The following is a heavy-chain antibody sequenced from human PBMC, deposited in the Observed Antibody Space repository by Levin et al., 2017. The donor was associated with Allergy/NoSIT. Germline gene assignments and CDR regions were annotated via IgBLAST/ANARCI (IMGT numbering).Heavy chain of an antibody. CDR2: ISYDGSNK. CDR1: GFTFSSYG. CDR3: AKVRSWGPYYYDYGMDG. D-gene: IGHD3-16*01. V-gene: IGHV3-30*18. J-gene: IGHJ6*02. Sequence: GGSLRLSCAASGFTFSSYGMHWVRQAPGKGLEWVAVISYDGSNKYYADSVKGRFTISRDNSKNTLYLQMNSLRAEDTAVYYCAKVRSWGPYYYDYGMDGWGQGTTVTVSS.